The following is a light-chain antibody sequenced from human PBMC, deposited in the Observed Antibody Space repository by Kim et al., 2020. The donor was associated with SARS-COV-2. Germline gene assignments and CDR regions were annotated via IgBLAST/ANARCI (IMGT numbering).Light chain of an antibody. J-gene: IGKJ4*01. CDR1: QNIDTY. V-gene: IGKV3-11*01. Sequence: PGERATLSCRASQNIDTYLAWYQQRPGQAPRLLVYDASNRATGVPDRFSGSGSGTDFTLTISSLEPEDFSIYYCQQRNSWPPAVTFGGGTKVYIK. CDR2: DAS. CDR3: QQRNSWPPAVT.